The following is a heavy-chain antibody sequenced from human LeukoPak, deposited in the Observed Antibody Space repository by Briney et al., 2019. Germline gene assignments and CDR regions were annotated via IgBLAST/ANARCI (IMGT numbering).Heavy chain of an antibody. J-gene: IGHJ4*02. CDR2: IYYSGST. D-gene: IGHD3-3*01. CDR1: GGSISSSSYY. V-gene: IGHV4-61*01. Sequence: PSETLSLTCTVSGGSISSSSYYWGWIRQPPGKGLEWIGYIYYSGSTNYNPSLKSRVTISVDTSKNQFSLKLSSVTAADTAVYYCARDGGYDFWSGYYPDYWGQGTLVTVSS. CDR3: ARDGGYDFWSGYYPDY.